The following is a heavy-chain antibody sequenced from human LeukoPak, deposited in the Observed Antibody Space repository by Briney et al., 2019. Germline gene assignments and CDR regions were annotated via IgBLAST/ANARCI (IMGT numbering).Heavy chain of an antibody. V-gene: IGHV1-18*01. J-gene: IGHJ4*02. Sequence: GASVKVSCKASGYTFTTYGISWVRRAPGQGLEWMGWISTYNGDTNYAQKLQGRITMTTDASTSTAYMELRRLRSDDTAVYYCSRDTDNYDGSGSLFDYWGQGTLVTVSS. CDR2: ISTYNGDT. CDR3: SRDTDNYDGSGSLFDY. CDR1: GYTFTTYG. D-gene: IGHD3-22*01.